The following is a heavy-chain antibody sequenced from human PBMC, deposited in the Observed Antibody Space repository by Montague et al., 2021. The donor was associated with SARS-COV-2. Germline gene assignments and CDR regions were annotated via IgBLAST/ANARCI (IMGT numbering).Heavy chain of an antibody. CDR3: ARILSYYYGMDV. J-gene: IGHJ6*02. V-gene: IGHV3-33*01. CDR2: IWYDGSNK. CDR1: GFTFSSCG. Sequence: SLRLSCAASGFTFSSCGMHWVRQAPGKGLEWVAVIWYDGSNKYYADSVKGRFTISRDNSKNTLYLQMNSPRAEDTAVYYCARILSYYYGMDVWGQGTTVTVSS. D-gene: IGHD2-15*01.